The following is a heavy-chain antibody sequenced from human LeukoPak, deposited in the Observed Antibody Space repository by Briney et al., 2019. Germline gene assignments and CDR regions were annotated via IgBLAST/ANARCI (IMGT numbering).Heavy chain of an antibody. J-gene: IGHJ4*02. Sequence: PSETLSLTCTVSGGSISSNAYYWAWIRQPPGKGLEWTGSIYSSVSTYYDPSLKSRVTISVVTSKNQFSLRLSSVTAADTALYYCAYSGSYGHLGYWGQGIPVTVSS. D-gene: IGHD1-26*01. V-gene: IGHV4-39*01. CDR3: AYSGSYGHLGY. CDR2: IYSSVST. CDR1: GGSISSNAYY.